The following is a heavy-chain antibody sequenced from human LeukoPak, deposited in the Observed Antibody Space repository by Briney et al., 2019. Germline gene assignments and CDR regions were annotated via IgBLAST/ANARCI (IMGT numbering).Heavy chain of an antibody. V-gene: IGHV1-69*05. J-gene: IGHJ4*02. CDR3: ARPGSSGSPFDY. Sequence: RASVKVSCKASGGTFSSYAISWVRQAPGQGLEWMGRIIPIFGTAIYAQKFQGRVTITTDESTSTAYMELSSLRSEDTAVYYCARPGSSGSPFDYWGQGTLVTVSS. CDR1: GGTFSSYA. CDR2: IIPIFGTA. D-gene: IGHD6-19*01.